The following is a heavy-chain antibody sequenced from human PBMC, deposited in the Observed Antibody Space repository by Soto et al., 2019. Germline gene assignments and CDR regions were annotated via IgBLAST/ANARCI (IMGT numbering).Heavy chain of an antibody. V-gene: IGHV2-5*02. CDR2: IYWDDDK. CDR1: GFSLRSSGMG. CDR3: AHSSRWLQLRDAFDI. Sequence: QITLKESGPTVVKPTQTLTLTCTFSGFSLRSSGMGVGWIRQPPGKALEWLALIYWDDDKRYSPSLKIRLNITKDTFKNQVVLTMTNMDPVDTATYFCAHSSRWLQLRDAFDIWGQGTMVTVSS. D-gene: IGHD1-1*01. J-gene: IGHJ3*02.